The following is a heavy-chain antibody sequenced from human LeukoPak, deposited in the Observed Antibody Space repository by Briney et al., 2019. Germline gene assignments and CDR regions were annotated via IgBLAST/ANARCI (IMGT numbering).Heavy chain of an antibody. CDR2: ISGSGGST. V-gene: IGHV3-23*01. D-gene: IGHD5-12*01. CDR3: AKDAVDIVATSYFDY. Sequence: GGSLRLSCAVSGFTFSSYAMSWVRQAPGKGLEWVSAISGSGGSTYYADSVKGRFTISRDNSKNTLYLQMNSLRAEDTAVYYCAKDAVDIVATSYFDYWGQGTLVTVSS. J-gene: IGHJ4*02. CDR1: GFTFSSYA.